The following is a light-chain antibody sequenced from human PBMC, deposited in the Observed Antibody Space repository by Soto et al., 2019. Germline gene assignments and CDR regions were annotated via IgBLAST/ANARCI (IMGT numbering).Light chain of an antibody. Sequence: EIVLTHSPGALSLSPGERATLSCRASQTVSDNYLAWYQQKPGQAPRLLIYGASTRATGIPDRFSGSGSGTDFTLTISRLEPEDFAVYYCQQYGGSPRVSFGGGTKVEIK. CDR1: QTVSDNY. CDR2: GAS. CDR3: QQYGGSPRVS. V-gene: IGKV3-20*01. J-gene: IGKJ4*01.